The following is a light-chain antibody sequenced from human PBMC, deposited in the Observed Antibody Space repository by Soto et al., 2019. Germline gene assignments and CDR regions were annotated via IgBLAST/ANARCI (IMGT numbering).Light chain of an antibody. V-gene: IGLV2-14*01. CDR3: SSYSSSSTNYV. CDR1: SSDIGGYRF. Sequence: QSALTQPASVSGSPGQSITISCTGTSSDIGGYRFVSWYQQYAGKTPTLLIYEVNNRPSGLSNRFSGSKSGNTASLTISGLQAEDEADYYCSSYSSSSTNYVFGTGTKLTVL. CDR2: EVN. J-gene: IGLJ1*01.